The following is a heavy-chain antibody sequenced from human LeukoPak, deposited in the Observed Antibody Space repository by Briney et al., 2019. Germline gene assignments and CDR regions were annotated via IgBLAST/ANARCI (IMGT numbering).Heavy chain of an antibody. CDR2: VSSDGNNK. Sequence: PGGSLRLSCAASGFTFSSYAMHWVRQAPGKGLESVAVVSSDGNNKYYADSVKGRFTISRDNSKNTLYLQMNSLRAEDTAVHYCARARVTTGTTRIAFDIWGQGTMVTVSS. D-gene: IGHD1-1*01. CDR1: GFTFSSYA. J-gene: IGHJ3*02. CDR3: ARARVTTGTTRIAFDI. V-gene: IGHV3-30-3*01.